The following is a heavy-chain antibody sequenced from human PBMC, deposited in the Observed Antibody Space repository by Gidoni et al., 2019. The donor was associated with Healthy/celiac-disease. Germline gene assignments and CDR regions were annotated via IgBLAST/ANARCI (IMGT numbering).Heavy chain of an antibody. V-gene: IGHV3-23*01. D-gene: IGHD3-10*01. CDR1: GFTFSSYA. J-gene: IGHJ4*02. CDR3: ATTEQLWFGELFPQFGFFWDY. Sequence: EVQLLESGGGLVQPGGSLRLSCAASGFTFSSYAMSWVRQAPGKGLEWVSAISGSGGSTYYADSVKGRFTISRDNSKNTLYLQMNSLRAEDTAVYYCATTEQLWFGELFPQFGFFWDYWGQGTLVTVSS. CDR2: ISGSGGST.